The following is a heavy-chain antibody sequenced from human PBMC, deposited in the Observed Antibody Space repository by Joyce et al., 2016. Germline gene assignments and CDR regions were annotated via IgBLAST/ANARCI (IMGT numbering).Heavy chain of an antibody. CDR1: GGSIGFYY. Sequence: QVQLQESGPRLVKPSETLSLTCTVSGGSIGFYYWNWIRQSPGKGLEWIGNIYYSTNTNYNPSLKSRLTISVDIPKNQFSLNLSSVTPADTAVYYCARAIYSNNYRHNWFDSWGQGTLVTVSS. CDR3: ARAIYSNNYRHNWFDS. J-gene: IGHJ5*01. V-gene: IGHV4-59*01. D-gene: IGHD4-11*01. CDR2: IYYSTNT.